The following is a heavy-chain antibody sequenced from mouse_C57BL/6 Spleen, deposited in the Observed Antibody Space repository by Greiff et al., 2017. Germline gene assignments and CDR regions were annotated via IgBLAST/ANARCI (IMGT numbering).Heavy chain of an antibody. J-gene: IGHJ2*01. CDR1: GFSLTSYG. CDR2: IWSGGST. D-gene: IGHD2-4*01. V-gene: IGHV2-2*01. CDR3: ASFYDYLFDD. Sequence: VKLQEPGPGLVQPSQSLSITCTVSGFSLTSYGVHWVRQSPGKGLEWLGVIWSGGSTDYNAAFISRLSISKDNSKSQVFFKMNSLQADDTAIYYCASFYDYLFDDWGQGTTLTVSS.